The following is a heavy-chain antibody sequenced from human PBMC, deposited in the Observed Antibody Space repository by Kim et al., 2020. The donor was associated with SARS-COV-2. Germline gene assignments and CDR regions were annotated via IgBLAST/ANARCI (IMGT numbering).Heavy chain of an antibody. CDR2: ISGGGVNK. CDR1: GFTFDISA. CDR3: AKVVVMDDYNYHYYYGMDV. J-gene: IGHJ6*02. V-gene: IGHV3-23*01. Sequence: GGSLRLSCVASGFTFDISAMTWVRQAPGKGLEWVSVISGGGVNKFYADSVRGRFTISRDNSKNTLFLQMNSLRDEDTALYYCAKVVVMDDYNYHYYYGMDVWGQGTTVTVSS. D-gene: IGHD3-16*01.